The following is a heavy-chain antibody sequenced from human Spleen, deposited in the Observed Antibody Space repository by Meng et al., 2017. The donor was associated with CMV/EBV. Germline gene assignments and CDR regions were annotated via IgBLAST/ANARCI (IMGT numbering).Heavy chain of an antibody. CDR2: ISAYNGNT. CDR1: GYTFTSYG. CDR3: ARTIVTTGTTSPFGDY. D-gene: IGHD1-1*01. J-gene: IGHJ4*02. V-gene: IGHV1-18*01. Sequence: ASVKVSCKASGYTFTSYGISWVRQAPGQGLEWMGWISAYNGNTNYAQKLQGRVTMTTDTSTSTAYMELRSLRSDDTAVYYCARTIVTTGTTSPFGDYWGQGTLVTVSS.